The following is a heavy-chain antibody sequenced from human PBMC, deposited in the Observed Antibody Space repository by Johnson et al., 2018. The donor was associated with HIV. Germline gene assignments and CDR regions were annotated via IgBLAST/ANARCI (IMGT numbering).Heavy chain of an antibody. Sequence: QVQLVESGGGVVQPGRSLRLSCAASGFTFSSYGMHWVRQAPGKGLEWVAVIWYDGSNKYYADSVKGRFTISRDNSKNTLYLQMNSLRAEDTAVDYCAKDLRRGSGSYSDAFDIWGQGTMVTVSS. CDR1: GFTFSSYG. CDR3: AKDLRRGSGSYSDAFDI. V-gene: IGHV3-33*06. CDR2: IWYDGSNK. D-gene: IGHD1-26*01. J-gene: IGHJ3*02.